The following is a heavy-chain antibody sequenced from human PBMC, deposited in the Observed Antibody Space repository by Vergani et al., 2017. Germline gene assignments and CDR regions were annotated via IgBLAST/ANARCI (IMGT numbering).Heavy chain of an antibody. CDR3: ARVNDFWSGPYYYYMDV. J-gene: IGHJ6*03. CDR2: IYYSGST. D-gene: IGHD3-3*01. V-gene: IGHV4-59*12. CDR1: GGSISSYY. Sequence: QVQLQESGPGLVKPSETLSLTCTVSGGSISSYYWSWIRQPPGKGLEWIGYIYYSGSTNYNPSLKSRVTMSVDTSKNQFSLKLSSVTAADTAVYYCARVNDFWSGPYYYYMDVWGKGTTVTVSS.